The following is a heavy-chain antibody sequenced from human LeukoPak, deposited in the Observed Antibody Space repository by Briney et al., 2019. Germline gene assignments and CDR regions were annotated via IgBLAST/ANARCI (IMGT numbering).Heavy chain of an antibody. CDR2: INTNTGNP. D-gene: IGHD5-18*01. Sequence: ASVKVSCKASGYTFTGYYMHWVRQAPGQGLEWMGWINTNTGNPTYAQGFTGRFVFSLDTSVSTAYLQISSLKAEDTAVYYCARESGGYSYYYYYYYMDVWGKGTTVTVSS. V-gene: IGHV7-4-1*02. CDR3: ARESGGYSYYYYYYYMDV. CDR1: GYTFTGYY. J-gene: IGHJ6*03.